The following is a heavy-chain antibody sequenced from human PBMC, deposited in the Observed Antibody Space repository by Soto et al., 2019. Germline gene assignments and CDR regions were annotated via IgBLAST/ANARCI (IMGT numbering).Heavy chain of an antibody. CDR3: AREIVVVPAATEYNWFDP. V-gene: IGHV4-59*01. D-gene: IGHD2-2*01. CDR2: IYYSGST. J-gene: IGHJ5*02. CDR1: GGSISSYY. Sequence: PSETLSLTCTVSGGSISSYYWSWIRQPPGKGLEWIGYIYYSGSTNYNPSLKSRVTISVDTSKNQFSLKLSSVTAADTAVYYCAREIVVVPAATEYNWFDPWGQGTLVTVSS.